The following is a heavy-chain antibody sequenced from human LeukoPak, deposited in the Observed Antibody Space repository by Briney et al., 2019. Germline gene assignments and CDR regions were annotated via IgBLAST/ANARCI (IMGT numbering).Heavy chain of an antibody. CDR3: ARDPHYDILTGYYTDAFDI. V-gene: IGHV1-18*01. CDR2: ISAYNGNT. J-gene: IGHJ3*02. Sequence: ASVKVSCKASGYTFTSYGISWVRQAPGQGLEWMGWISAYNGNTNYAQKLQGRVTMTTDTSTSTAYMELRGLRSDDTAVYYCARDPHYDILTGYYTDAFDIWGQGTMVTVSS. CDR1: GYTFTSYG. D-gene: IGHD3-9*01.